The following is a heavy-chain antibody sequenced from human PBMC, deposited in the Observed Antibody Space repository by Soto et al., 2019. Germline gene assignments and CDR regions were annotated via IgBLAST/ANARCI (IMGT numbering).Heavy chain of an antibody. CDR1: GFTFSSYA. J-gene: IGHJ6*03. D-gene: IGHD1-26*01. CDR2: ISSNGGST. Sequence: EVQLVESGGGLVQPGGSLRLSCAASGFTFSSYAMHWVRQAPGKGLEYVSAISSNGGSTYYANSVKGRFTISRDNSKNTLYLQTGSLRAEDMAVYYCARDVLGGRYSMDVWGQGTTVTVSS. CDR3: ARDVLGGRYSMDV. V-gene: IGHV3-64*01.